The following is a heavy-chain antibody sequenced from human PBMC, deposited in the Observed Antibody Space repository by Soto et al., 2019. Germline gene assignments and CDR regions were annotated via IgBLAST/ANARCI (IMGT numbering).Heavy chain of an antibody. CDR1: GGTFSSYA. Sequence: SVKVSCKASGGTFSSYAISWVRQAPGQGLEWMGGIIPIFGTANYAQKFQGRVTITADESTSTAYMELSSLRSEDTAVYYCAGGTWQWLTFDYWGQGTLVTVSS. CDR2: IIPIFGTA. D-gene: IGHD6-19*01. CDR3: AGGTWQWLTFDY. V-gene: IGHV1-69*13. J-gene: IGHJ4*02.